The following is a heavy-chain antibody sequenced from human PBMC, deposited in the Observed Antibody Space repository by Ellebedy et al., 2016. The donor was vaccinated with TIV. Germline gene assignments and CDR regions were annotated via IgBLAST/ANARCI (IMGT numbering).Heavy chain of an antibody. D-gene: IGHD3-22*01. Sequence: MPSETLSLTCTVSGGSISNSDYYWDWIRQPPGKGLERIGSIYYSGSTYYNPSLKSRVTISVDTSKNQFSLNLNSVTAADTAIYYCAREVGRRNGYSYWGQGTLVTVSS. CDR1: GGSISNSDYY. V-gene: IGHV4-39*07. CDR3: AREVGRRNGYSY. J-gene: IGHJ4*02. CDR2: IYYSGST.